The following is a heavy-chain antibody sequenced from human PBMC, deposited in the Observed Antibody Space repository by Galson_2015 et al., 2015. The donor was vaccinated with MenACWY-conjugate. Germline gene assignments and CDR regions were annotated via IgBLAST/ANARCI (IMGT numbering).Heavy chain of an antibody. Sequence: SVKVSCKASGGTFSSYAISWVRQAPGQGLEWMGGIIPIFGTANYAQKFQGRVTITADESTSTAYMELSSLRSEDTAVYYCARESGGYSGYDGTHNWGQGTLVTVSS. J-gene: IGHJ4*02. V-gene: IGHV1-69*13. CDR1: GGTFSSYA. D-gene: IGHD5-12*01. CDR2: IIPIFGTA. CDR3: ARESGGYSGYDGTHN.